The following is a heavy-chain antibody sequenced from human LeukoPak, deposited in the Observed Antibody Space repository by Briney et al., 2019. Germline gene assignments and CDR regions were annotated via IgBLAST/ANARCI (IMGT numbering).Heavy chain of an antibody. CDR1: GFTFSSYG. CDR2: LKSIISGGTT. D-gene: IGHD4/OR15-4a*01. CDR3: TTDDYGDIDRGSSYDAFDM. J-gene: IGHJ3*02. Sequence: GGTLRLSCAASGFTFSSYGMSWVRQAPGKGLEWVGRLKSIISGGTTVYAAPVEGRFTISRDDSKNTLYLQMNSLKIEDTAMYYCTTDDYGDIDRGSSYDAFDMWGQGTMVTVSS. V-gene: IGHV3-15*01.